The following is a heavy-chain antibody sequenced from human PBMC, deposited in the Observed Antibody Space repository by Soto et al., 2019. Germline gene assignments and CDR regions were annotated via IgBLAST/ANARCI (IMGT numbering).Heavy chain of an antibody. J-gene: IGHJ6*01. Sequence: GESLRVCWKVAGGSFTSFGRSWVRQKQGLVSQWMWIIYLGDSDTRYSPSFQGQVTISADKSISTAYLQWSSLKASDTAMYFCSSNSLRASKGGGLDV. V-gene: IGHV5-51*02. CDR3: SSNSLRASKGGGLDV. D-gene: IGHD1-1*01. CDR2: IYLGDSDT. CDR1: GGSFTSFG.